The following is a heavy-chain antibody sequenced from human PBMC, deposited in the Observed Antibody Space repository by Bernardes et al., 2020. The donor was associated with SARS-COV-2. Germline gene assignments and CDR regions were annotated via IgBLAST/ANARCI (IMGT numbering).Heavy chain of an antibody. CDR1: GLTFSNYE. Sequence: GGSLRLSCVASGLTFSNYEMHWVRQVTGKGLEWVSTIGSPGDTYYSDSVKGRFTISRENAKNSLFLQMSRLTVGDTAVYYCVIRTTSFDFWGQGTLITVSS. V-gene: IGHV3-13*01. D-gene: IGHD2-21*01. CDR2: IGSPGDT. J-gene: IGHJ4*02. CDR3: VIRTTSFDF.